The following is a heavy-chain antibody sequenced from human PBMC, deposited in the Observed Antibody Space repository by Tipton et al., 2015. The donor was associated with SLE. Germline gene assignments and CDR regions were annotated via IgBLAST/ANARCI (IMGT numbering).Heavy chain of an antibody. V-gene: IGHV3-23*01. CDR3: AKDILYYYYYYMDV. CDR2: ISGSGGST. CDR1: GFTFNSYA. J-gene: IGHJ6*03. Sequence: SLRLSCAASGFTFNSYAMSWVRQAPGKGLEWVSAISGSGGSTYCADSVKGRFTISRDNSKNTLYLQMNSLRAEDTAVYYCAKDILYYYYYYMDVWGKGTTVTVSS.